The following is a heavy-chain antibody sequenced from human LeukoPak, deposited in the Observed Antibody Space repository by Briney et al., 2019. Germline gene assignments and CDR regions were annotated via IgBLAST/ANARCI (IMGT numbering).Heavy chain of an antibody. D-gene: IGHD3-3*01. CDR1: GYTFTGYY. V-gene: IGHV1-2*02. CDR2: INPNSGGT. Sequence: ASVKVSCKASGYTFTGYYMHWVRQAPGQGLEWMGWINPNSGGTNYAQKFQGRVTMTRDTSISTAYMELSRLRSDDTAVYYCARDKIGNRVLRFLEWLLYNSGVDYWGQGTQVTVSS. CDR3: ARDKIGNRVLRFLEWLLYNSGVDY. J-gene: IGHJ4*02.